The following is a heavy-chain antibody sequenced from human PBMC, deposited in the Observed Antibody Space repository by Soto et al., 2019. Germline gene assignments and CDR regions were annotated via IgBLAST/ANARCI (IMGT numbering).Heavy chain of an antibody. J-gene: IGHJ4*02. CDR2: IYSGGST. CDR3: ASSYGDYAPYGY. CDR1: GFTFSDYY. D-gene: IGHD4-17*01. Sequence: GESLKISCAASGFTFSDYYMSWVRQAPGKGLEWVSVIYSGGSTYYADSVKGRFTISRDNSKNTLYLQMNSLRAEDTAVYYCASSYGDYAPYGYWGQGTLVTVSS. V-gene: IGHV3-66*01.